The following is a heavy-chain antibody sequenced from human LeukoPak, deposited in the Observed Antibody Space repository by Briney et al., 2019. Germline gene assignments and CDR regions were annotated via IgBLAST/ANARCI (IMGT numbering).Heavy chain of an antibody. D-gene: IGHD3-16*02. J-gene: IGHJ4*02. Sequence: PGRSLRLSCAASGFSFSSYGMHWVRQAPGKGLEWVAVIWYGGSNKYYADSVKGRFTISRDNSKNTLDLQMNSLRAEDTAVYYCVRDENYIWGSYRLDYWGQGTLVTVSS. CDR1: GFSFSSYG. V-gene: IGHV3-33*01. CDR2: IWYGGSNK. CDR3: VRDENYIWGSYRLDY.